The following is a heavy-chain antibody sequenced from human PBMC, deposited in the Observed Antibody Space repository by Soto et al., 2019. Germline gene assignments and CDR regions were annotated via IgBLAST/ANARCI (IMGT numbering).Heavy chain of an antibody. J-gene: IGHJ4*02. Sequence: SETLSLTCTVSGGPIAPFYWTWILQSPGKGLESIGYVYYNGSTNYNPALKGRVTISLDTSKSQFSLRLSSVTAADTAVYYCARTRGRGQWRDFYFDFWGQGSLVTVSS. CDR3: ARTRGRGQWRDFYFDF. CDR1: GGPIAPFY. V-gene: IGHV4-59*12. D-gene: IGHD6-19*01. CDR2: VYYNGST.